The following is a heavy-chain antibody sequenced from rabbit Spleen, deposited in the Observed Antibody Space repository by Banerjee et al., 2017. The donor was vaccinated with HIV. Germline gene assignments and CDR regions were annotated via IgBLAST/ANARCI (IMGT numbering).Heavy chain of an antibody. CDR3: ARDIGGNGCGL. V-gene: IGHV1S45*01. J-gene: IGHJ4*01. CDR2: IYTGSGST. Sequence: QEQLVESGGGLVQPEGSLTLTCTASGFSFSSYYWICWVRQAPGKGLEWIGCIYTGSGSTYYATWAKGRFTISKTSSTTVTLQMTSLTAADTATYFCARDIGGNGCGLWGPGTLVTVS. D-gene: IGHD1-1*01. CDR1: GFSFSSYYW.